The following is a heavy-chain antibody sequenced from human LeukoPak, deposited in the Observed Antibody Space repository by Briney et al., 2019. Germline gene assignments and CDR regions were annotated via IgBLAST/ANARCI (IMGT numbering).Heavy chain of an antibody. CDR3: AREDGSGSFYNWFDP. CDR1: GNSFTSYW. Sequence: HGESLKISCKGSGNSFTSYWISWVRQMPGKGLECMGRIDLSDSYTAYSPSFQGHVTISADKSISTAYLQWSSLKASDTAMYYCAREDGSGSFYNWFDPWGQGTLVTVSS. D-gene: IGHD3-10*01. CDR2: IDLSDSYT. J-gene: IGHJ5*02. V-gene: IGHV5-10-1*01.